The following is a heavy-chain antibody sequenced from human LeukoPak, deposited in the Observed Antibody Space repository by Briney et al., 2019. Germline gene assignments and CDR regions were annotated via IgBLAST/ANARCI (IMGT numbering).Heavy chain of an antibody. V-gene: IGHV3-7*01. Sequence: GGSLRLSCAASGFTFSSYWMSWVRQAPGKGLEWVANIKQDGSEKYYVDSVEGRFTISRDNAKNSLYLQMNSLRAEDTAVYYCAREYYYYYMDVWGKGTTVTVSS. CDR1: GFTFSSYW. J-gene: IGHJ6*03. CDR3: AREYYYYYMDV. CDR2: IKQDGSEK.